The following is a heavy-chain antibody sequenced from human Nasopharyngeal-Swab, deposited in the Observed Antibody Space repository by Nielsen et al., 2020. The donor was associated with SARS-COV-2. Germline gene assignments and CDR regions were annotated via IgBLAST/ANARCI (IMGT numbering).Heavy chain of an antibody. V-gene: IGHV2-5*02. CDR3: AHSALGYSSGWELDY. CDR1: GFSLSTSVVG. J-gene: IGHJ4*02. Sequence: SGPTLVKPTQTLTLTCIFSGFSLSTSVVGVGGIRQPPGKALEWLALIYWDDDKRYSPSLKSRLTITKDTSKNQVVLTMTNMDPVDTATYYCAHSALGYSSGWELDYWGQGTLVTVSS. CDR2: IYWDDDK. D-gene: IGHD6-19*01.